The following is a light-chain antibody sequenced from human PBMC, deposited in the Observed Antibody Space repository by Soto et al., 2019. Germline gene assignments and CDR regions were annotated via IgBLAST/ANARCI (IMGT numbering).Light chain of an antibody. CDR1: QTISSS. Sequence: DIQMTHSPSSLSSSVLYIFTITCLSSQTISSSYLNWYQQRPGKAPNLLIYAASSLQSGVPSRFSGSGSGTEFTLTISSLQPDDFATYYCQKYNSYLWTFGQGTKVDIK. V-gene: IGKV1-5*01. J-gene: IGKJ1*01. CDR3: QKYNSYLWT. CDR2: AAS.